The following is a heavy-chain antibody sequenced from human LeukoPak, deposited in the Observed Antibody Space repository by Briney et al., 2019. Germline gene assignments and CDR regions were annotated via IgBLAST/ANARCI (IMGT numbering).Heavy chain of an antibody. V-gene: IGHV4-4*07. D-gene: IGHD6-13*01. J-gene: IGHJ4*02. CDR1: GGSISSYY. Sequence: SETLSLTCTVSGGSISSYYWSWIRQPAGKGLEWIGRIYTSGSTNYNPSHESRVTISVDTSKNQFSLKLSSVTAADTAIYYCAGDRNRSWYYYWGQGTLVTVSS. CDR2: IYTSGST. CDR3: AGDRNRSWYYY.